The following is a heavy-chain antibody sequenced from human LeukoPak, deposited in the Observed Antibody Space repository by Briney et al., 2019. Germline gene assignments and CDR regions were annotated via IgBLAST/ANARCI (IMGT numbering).Heavy chain of an antibody. CDR2: ISAYNGNT. V-gene: IGHV1-18*01. CDR3: ARDEESYSSSWYYFDY. Sequence: ASVEVSCKASGYTFTSYGISWVRQAPGQGLEWMGWISAYNGNTNYAQKLQGRVTMTTDTSTSTAYMELRSLRSDDTAVYYCARDEESYSSSWYYFDYWGQGTLVTVSS. J-gene: IGHJ4*02. D-gene: IGHD6-13*01. CDR1: GYTFTSYG.